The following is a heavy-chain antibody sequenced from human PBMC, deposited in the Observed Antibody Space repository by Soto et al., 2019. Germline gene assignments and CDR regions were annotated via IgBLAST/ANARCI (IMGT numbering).Heavy chain of an antibody. CDR1: GGSISSGGYY. CDR3: AATAGVRGVIPFDY. V-gene: IGHV4-31*03. CDR2: IYYSGST. Sequence: PSETLSLTCTVSGGSISSGGYYWSWIRQHPGKGLEWIGYIYYSGSTYYNPSLKSRVTISVDTSKNQFSLKLSSVTAADTAVYYCAATAGVRGVIPFDYWGQGTLVTVS. D-gene: IGHD3-10*02. J-gene: IGHJ4*02.